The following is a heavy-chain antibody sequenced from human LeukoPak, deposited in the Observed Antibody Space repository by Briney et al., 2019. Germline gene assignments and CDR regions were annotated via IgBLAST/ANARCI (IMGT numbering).Heavy chain of an antibody. Sequence: PGGSLRLSCAASGFTVSSNYMSWVRQAPGKGLEWVSVIYSGGSTYYADSVQGRLTISRDNSKNTLYLQMNSLRAEDTAVYYCARYSGSYYGGQSYFDYWGQGTLVPVSS. V-gene: IGHV3-53*01. D-gene: IGHD1-26*01. CDR3: ARYSGSYYGGQSYFDY. CDR1: GFTVSSNY. CDR2: IYSGGST. J-gene: IGHJ4*02.